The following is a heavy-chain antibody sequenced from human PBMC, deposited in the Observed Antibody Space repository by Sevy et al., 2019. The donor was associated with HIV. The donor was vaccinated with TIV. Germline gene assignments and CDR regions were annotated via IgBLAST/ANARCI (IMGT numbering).Heavy chain of an antibody. J-gene: IGHJ4*02. D-gene: IGHD3-22*01. CDR3: ASHYYDSTGYYFPLDY. CDR2: VSYEGNNK. CDR1: GFTFSSYA. Sequence: GGSLRLSFTASGFTFSSYAMYWVRQAPGKGLEWVAVVSYEGNNKDYADAVKGGFTISRDNSKNTLYLQMNSLRAEDTAVYYCASHYYDSTGYYFPLDYWGQGTLVTVSS. V-gene: IGHV3-30*04.